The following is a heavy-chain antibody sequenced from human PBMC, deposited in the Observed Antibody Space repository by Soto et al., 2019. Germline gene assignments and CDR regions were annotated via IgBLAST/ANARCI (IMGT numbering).Heavy chain of an antibody. J-gene: IGHJ4*02. CDR1: GGSISSSGYY. Sequence: SETLSLTCTVSGGSISSSGYYWGWIRQPPGKGLEWIGNIYYSGNTYYNPSLKSRVTISVDTSKNQFSLKLSSVTAADTAVYYCARQRGYSNGFVDYWGQGNMVTVSS. D-gene: IGHD5-18*01. CDR3: ARQRGYSNGFVDY. V-gene: IGHV4-39*01. CDR2: IYYSGNT.